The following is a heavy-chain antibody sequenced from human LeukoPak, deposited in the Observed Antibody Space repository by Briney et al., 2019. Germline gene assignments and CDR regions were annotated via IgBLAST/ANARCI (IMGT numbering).Heavy chain of an antibody. Sequence: ASVKVSCKASGYTFTSYGISWVRQAPGQGLEWMGWISAYNGNTNYAQKLQGRVTMTTDTSTSTAYMELRSLRSDDTAVYYCARDRSGWASDAFDIWGQGTMVTVSS. CDR3: ARDRSGWASDAFDI. D-gene: IGHD6-19*01. V-gene: IGHV1-18*01. CDR2: ISAYNGNT. CDR1: GYTFTSYG. J-gene: IGHJ3*02.